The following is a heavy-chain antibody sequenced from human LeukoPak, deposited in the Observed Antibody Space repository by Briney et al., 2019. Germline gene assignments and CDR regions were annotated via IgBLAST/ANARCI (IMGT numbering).Heavy chain of an antibody. CDR2: ISFDGSNQ. J-gene: IGHJ4*02. D-gene: IGHD1-26*01. Sequence: GGSLRLSCAASGFTFSAYAMHWVRQAPGKGLEWVAVISFDGSNQHYADSAKGRFTISRDDSKNTLYLQMNSLRAEDTAVYYCASDRHSGSFYGYFDYRGQGTLVTVSS. CDR3: ASDRHSGSFYGYFDY. V-gene: IGHV3-30-3*01. CDR1: GFTFSAYA.